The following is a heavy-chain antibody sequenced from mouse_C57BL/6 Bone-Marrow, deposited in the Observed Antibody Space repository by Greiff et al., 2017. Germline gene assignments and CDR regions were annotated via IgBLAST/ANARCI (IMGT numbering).Heavy chain of an antibody. CDR1: GFTFSSYG. CDR3: ARHPLITTVVATPDY. V-gene: IGHV5-6*01. D-gene: IGHD1-1*01. CDR2: ISSGGSYT. J-gene: IGHJ2*01. Sequence: EVHLVESGGDLVKPGGSLKLSCAASGFTFSSYGMSWVRQTPDKRLEWVATISSGGSYTSYPDSVKGRFTISRDNAKNTLYLQLSSLKSEDTAMYYCARHPLITTVVATPDYWGQGTTLTVSA.